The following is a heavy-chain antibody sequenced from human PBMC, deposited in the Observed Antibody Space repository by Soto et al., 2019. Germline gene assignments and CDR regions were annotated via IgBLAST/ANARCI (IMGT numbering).Heavy chain of an antibody. D-gene: IGHD3-10*01. V-gene: IGHV3-49*04. CDR3: SRDPRLPGP. CDR2: IRSEPVGGTT. J-gene: IGHJ4*02. Sequence: LRLSCTASGFDFGDFSISWVRQPPGKGLEWVGFIRSEPVGGTTDYAASVKGRFTITRDDSNSIAYLQMNNLKIEDTGVYFCSRDPRLPGPWGQGTLVTVSS. CDR1: GFDFGDFS.